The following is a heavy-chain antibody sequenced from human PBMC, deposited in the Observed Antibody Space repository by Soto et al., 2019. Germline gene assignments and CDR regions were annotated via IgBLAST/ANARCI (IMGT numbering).Heavy chain of an antibody. J-gene: IGHJ2*01. Sequence: RGESLKISCKASGYMFTSHWISWVRQMPGEGLEWMGRIDPTDSYTVYSPSFKGHVSFSIDKSISTAYLQWSSLKASDTAIYYCARLGYCTGSSCTNWFLDLWGPGTPVTVSS. V-gene: IGHV5-10-1*01. CDR2: IDPTDSYT. CDR1: GYMFTSHW. CDR3: ARLGYCTGSSCTNWFLDL. D-gene: IGHD2-8*02.